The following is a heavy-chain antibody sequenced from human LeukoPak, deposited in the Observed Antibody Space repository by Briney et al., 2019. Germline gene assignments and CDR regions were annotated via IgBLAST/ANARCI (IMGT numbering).Heavy chain of an antibody. CDR1: GFTFSDYY. Sequence: GGCLRLSCAASGFTFSDYYMSWIRQAPGKGLEWVSYISSSGSTIYYADSVKGRFTISRDNAKNSLYLQMNSLRAEDTAVYYCATRSAAVGYHYYGMDVWGQGTTVTVSS. J-gene: IGHJ6*02. CDR3: ATRSAAVGYHYYGMDV. D-gene: IGHD6-13*01. V-gene: IGHV3-11*01. CDR2: ISSSGSTI.